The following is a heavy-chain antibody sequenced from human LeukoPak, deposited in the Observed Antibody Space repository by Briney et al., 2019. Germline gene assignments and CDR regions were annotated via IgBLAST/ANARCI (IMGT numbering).Heavy chain of an antibody. V-gene: IGHV4-59*01. CDR3: VRSKSGAYGWFDP. D-gene: IGHD2-15*01. CDR2: IYYTGNT. CDR1: GGSISGYF. J-gene: IGHJ5*02. Sequence: SETLSLTCTVSGGSISGYFWTWIRQPPGKGLEWVGYIYYTGNTNYNPSLKSRVTISTDPSKNPFSLNVNSVTAADAAVYYCVRSKSGAYGWFDPWGPGTLVTVSS.